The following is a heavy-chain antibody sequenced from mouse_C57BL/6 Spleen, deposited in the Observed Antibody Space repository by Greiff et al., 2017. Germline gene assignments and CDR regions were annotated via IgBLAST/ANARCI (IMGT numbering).Heavy chain of an antibody. J-gene: IGHJ4*01. Sequence: QVQLQQPGAELVKPGASVKMSCKASGYTFTSYWITWVKQRPGQGLEWIGDIYPGSGSTNYNEKFKSKATLTVDTSSSTAYMQLSSLTSEDSAVYYCAGYDGEYYYAMDYWGQGTSVTVSS. V-gene: IGHV1-55*01. CDR3: AGYDGEYYYAMDY. CDR1: GYTFTSYW. CDR2: IYPGSGST. D-gene: IGHD2-14*01.